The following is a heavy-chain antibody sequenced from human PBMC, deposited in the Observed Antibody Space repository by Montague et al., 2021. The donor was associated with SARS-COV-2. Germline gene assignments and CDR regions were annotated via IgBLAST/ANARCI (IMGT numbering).Heavy chain of an antibody. V-gene: IGHV4-39*01. CDR2: IYYTGSP. Sequence: SETLSLTCTVSGGSISSSSYYWGWIRQPPGKGLEWIGSIYYTGSPYYNPSLKSRVTISVDTSKNQFSLNLSSVTAADTAVYYCARRARWNIVVVVGDRHAFDMWGQGTMVTVSS. CDR1: GGSISSSSYY. D-gene: IGHD2-15*01. CDR3: ARRARWNIVVVVGDRHAFDM. J-gene: IGHJ3*02.